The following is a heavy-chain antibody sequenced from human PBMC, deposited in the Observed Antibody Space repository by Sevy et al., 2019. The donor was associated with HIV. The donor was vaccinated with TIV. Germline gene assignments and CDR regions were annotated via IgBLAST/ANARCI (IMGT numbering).Heavy chain of an antibody. CDR1: GFTFSSYA. Sequence: GGSLRLSCAASGFTFSSYAMHWVRQAPGKGLEWVAVISYDGSNKYYADSVKGRFTISRDNSKNTLYLQMNSLRDEDTAVYYCARERARIVGGFDYWGQGTLVTVSS. V-gene: IGHV3-30-3*01. CDR2: ISYDGSNK. D-gene: IGHD1-26*01. J-gene: IGHJ4*02. CDR3: ARERARIVGGFDY.